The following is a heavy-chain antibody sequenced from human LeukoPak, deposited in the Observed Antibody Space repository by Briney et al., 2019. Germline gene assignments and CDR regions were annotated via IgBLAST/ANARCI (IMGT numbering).Heavy chain of an antibody. CDR1: GFTFSSYA. Sequence: GGSLRLSCAASGFTFSSYAMSWVRQAPGKGLEWVSSISGAGGTTGYADSVKGRFTISRDNAKNTLYLQMNRLRAEDTALYYCAKGRLLWFGEWPDFWGQGTLVTGSS. CDR3: AKGRLLWFGEWPDF. D-gene: IGHD3-10*01. CDR2: ISGAGGTT. V-gene: IGHV3-23*01. J-gene: IGHJ4*02.